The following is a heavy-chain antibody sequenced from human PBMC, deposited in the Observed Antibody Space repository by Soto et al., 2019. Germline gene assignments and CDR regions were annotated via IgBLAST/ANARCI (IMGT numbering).Heavy chain of an antibody. CDR3: ASRFSMIVVVMGDAFDI. CDR2: IYYSGST. Sequence: QLQLQESGPGLVKPSETLSLTCTVSGGSISSSSYYWGWIRQPPGKGLEWIGSIYYSGSTYYNPSLKSRVTISVDTSKNQFSLKLSSVTAADTAVYYCASRFSMIVVVMGDAFDIWGQGTMVTVSS. CDR1: GGSISSSSYY. V-gene: IGHV4-39*01. J-gene: IGHJ3*02. D-gene: IGHD3-22*01.